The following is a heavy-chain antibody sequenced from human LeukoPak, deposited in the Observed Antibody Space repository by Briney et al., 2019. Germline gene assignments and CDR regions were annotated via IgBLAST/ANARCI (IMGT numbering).Heavy chain of an antibody. D-gene: IGHD6-13*01. V-gene: IGHV4-39*07. CDR1: GGSISSSSYY. CDR2: IYYSGST. Sequence: SETLSLTCTVSGGSISSSSYYWGWIRQPPGKGLEWIGGIYYSGSTYYNPSLKSRVTISVDTSKNQFSLKLSSVTAADTAAYYCARVGTSSSWYISDYWGQGTLVTVSS. J-gene: IGHJ4*02. CDR3: ARVGTSSSWYISDY.